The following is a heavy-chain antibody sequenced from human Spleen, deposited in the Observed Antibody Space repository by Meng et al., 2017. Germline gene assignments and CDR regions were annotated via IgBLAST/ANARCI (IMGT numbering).Heavy chain of an antibody. D-gene: IGHD1-14*01. V-gene: IGHV7-4-1*02. CDR1: GDTFTRHA. Sequence: AQPVQSGPELKKPGPSVQVSCKASGDTFTRHAINWVLQAPRQGLECMGGMNTKTGNPTYAHGFTGRFVFSLDTSVSTAYLQSSSLKAEDTAMYYCARDDNGAPDYWGQGTLVTVSS. J-gene: IGHJ4*02. CDR3: ARDDNGAPDY. CDR2: MNTKTGNP.